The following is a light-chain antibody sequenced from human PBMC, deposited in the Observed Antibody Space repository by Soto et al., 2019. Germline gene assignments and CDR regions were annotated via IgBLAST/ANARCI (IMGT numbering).Light chain of an antibody. J-gene: IGLJ3*02. Sequence: QSVLTQPPSASGTPGQRVPKSRSGSGPNIGSNAVNWYQQLPGTAPNLRIYSNDQRPSGVPDRFSGSKSGTSASLAISGLQSGDEADYYCAAWDDSLNGVVFGGGTQLTVL. V-gene: IGLV1-44*01. CDR3: AAWDDSLNGVV. CDR2: SND. CDR1: GPNIGSNA.